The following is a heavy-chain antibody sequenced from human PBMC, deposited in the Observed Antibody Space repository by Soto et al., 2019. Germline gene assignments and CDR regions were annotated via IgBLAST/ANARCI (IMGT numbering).Heavy chain of an antibody. CDR2: IIPIFGTA. D-gene: IGHD2-15*01. CDR3: ASDDCSGGSCGNYYYYGMDV. CDR1: GGTFSSYA. V-gene: IGHV1-69*13. J-gene: IGHJ6*02. Sequence: SVKVSCKASGGTFSSYAISWVRQARGQGLEWMGGIIPIFGTANYAQKFQGRVTITADESTSTAYMELSSLRSEDTAVYYCASDDCSGGSCGNYYYYGMDVWGQGTTVTVSS.